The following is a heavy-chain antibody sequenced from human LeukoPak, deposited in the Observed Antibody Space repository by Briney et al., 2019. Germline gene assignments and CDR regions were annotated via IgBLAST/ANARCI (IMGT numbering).Heavy chain of an antibody. Sequence: SVKVSCKASGGTFSSYAISWVRQAPGQGLEWMGGIIPIFGTANYAQKFQGRVTITADESTSTAYMELCSLRSEDTAVYCCARDSGYEMGYYYGMDVWGQGTTVTVSS. J-gene: IGHJ6*02. CDR3: ARDSGYEMGYYYGMDV. V-gene: IGHV1-69*01. CDR1: GGTFSSYA. D-gene: IGHD5-12*01. CDR2: IIPIFGTA.